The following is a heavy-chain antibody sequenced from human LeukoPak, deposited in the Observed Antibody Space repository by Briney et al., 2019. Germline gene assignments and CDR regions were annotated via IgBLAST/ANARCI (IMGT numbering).Heavy chain of an antibody. V-gene: IGHV3-21*04. CDR1: GFTFSSYS. CDR2: ISSSSSYI. J-gene: IGHJ6*03. Sequence: GGSLRLSCAASGFTFSSYSMNWVRQAPGKGLEWVSSISSSSSYIYYADSVKGRFTISRDNAKNSLYLQMNSLRTEDTALYYCARAVGAVGYYMDVWGKGTTVTVSS. CDR3: ARAVGAVGYYMDV. D-gene: IGHD3-16*01.